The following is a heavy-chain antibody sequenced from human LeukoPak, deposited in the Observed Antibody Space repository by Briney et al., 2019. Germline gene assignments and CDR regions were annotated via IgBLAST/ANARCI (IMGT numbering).Heavy chain of an antibody. CDR3: ARDLRDSFLNY. CDR2: ISSSSSYI. V-gene: IGHV3-21*01. J-gene: IGHJ4*02. D-gene: IGHD3-22*01. CDR1: GFTFSSYS. Sequence: GGSLRLSCAASGFTFSSYSMNWVRQSPGKGLEWVSSISSSSSYIYYADSVKGRFTISRDNAKNSLYLQMNSLRAEDTAVYYCARDLRDSFLNYWGQGTLVTVSS.